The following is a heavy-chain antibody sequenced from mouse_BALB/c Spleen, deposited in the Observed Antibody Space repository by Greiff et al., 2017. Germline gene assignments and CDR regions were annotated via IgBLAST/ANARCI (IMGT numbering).Heavy chain of an antibody. Sequence: DVQLVESGGGLVKPGGSLKLSCAASGFTFSDYYMYWVRQTPEKRLEWVATISDGGSYTYYPDSVKGRFTISRDNAKNNLYLQMSSLKSEDTAMYYCARALYDGYQAWFAYWGQGTLVTVSA. CDR3: ARALYDGYQAWFAY. CDR1: GFTFSDYY. CDR2: ISDGGSYT. D-gene: IGHD2-3*01. J-gene: IGHJ3*01. V-gene: IGHV5-4*02.